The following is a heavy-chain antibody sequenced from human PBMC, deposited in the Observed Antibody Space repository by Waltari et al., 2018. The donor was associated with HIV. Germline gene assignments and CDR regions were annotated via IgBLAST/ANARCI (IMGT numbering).Heavy chain of an antibody. CDR3: ARGAASNTFNSYFDS. Sequence: QVQLVQSGAEVKKPGSSVKVSCKASGGSFSNNAISWVRPAPGQGLEWMGGIIPGFATTYYSQKFQGRVTITADVSLTTAYMDLSSLGSDDTAFYFCARGAASNTFNSYFDSWGQGVLVTVSS. D-gene: IGHD6-25*01. CDR1: GGSFSNNA. J-gene: IGHJ4*02. V-gene: IGHV1-69*13. CDR2: IIPGFATT.